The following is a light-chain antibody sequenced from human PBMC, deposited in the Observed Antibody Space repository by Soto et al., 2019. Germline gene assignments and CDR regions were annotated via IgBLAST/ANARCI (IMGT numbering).Light chain of an antibody. Sequence: EVVLTQSPATLSLSPGESATLSCRPSQSVRSYLAWYQQKPGQAPRLLIYGASNRATGIPARFSGSGSGTDFTLTISSLEPEDFAVYYCQQRRNWLLSFGGGTKVDIK. CDR1: QSVRSY. CDR3: QQRRNWLLS. V-gene: IGKV3-11*01. CDR2: GAS. J-gene: IGKJ4*01.